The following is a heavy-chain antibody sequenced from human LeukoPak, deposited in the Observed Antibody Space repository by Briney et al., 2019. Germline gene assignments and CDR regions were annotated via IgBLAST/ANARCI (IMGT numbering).Heavy chain of an antibody. V-gene: IGHV3-30*02. CDR1: GFTFSSYG. Sequence: PGGSLRLSCAASGFTFSSYGMHWVRQAPGKGLEWVAFIRYDGTNKYYADSVKGRFTISRDNSKNTLYLQMNSLRAEDTAVYYCARAAGYYDSSGYYYDAFDIWGQGTMVTVSS. J-gene: IGHJ3*02. D-gene: IGHD3-22*01. CDR2: IRYDGTNK. CDR3: ARAAGYYDSSGYYYDAFDI.